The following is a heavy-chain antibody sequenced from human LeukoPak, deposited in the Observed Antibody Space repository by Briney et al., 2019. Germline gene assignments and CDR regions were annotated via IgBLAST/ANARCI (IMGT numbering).Heavy chain of an antibody. CDR3: ARDLRATLSAFDI. V-gene: IGHV3-21*01. Sequence: GGSLRLSCAASGFTFSSYSMNWVRQAPGKGLEWVSSISSSSSYIYYADSVKGRFTISRDNAKNSLYLQMNSLRAEDTAVYYCARDLRATLSAFDIWGQGTMVTVSS. CDR2: ISSSSSYI. CDR1: GFTFSSYS. D-gene: IGHD3-16*01. J-gene: IGHJ3*02.